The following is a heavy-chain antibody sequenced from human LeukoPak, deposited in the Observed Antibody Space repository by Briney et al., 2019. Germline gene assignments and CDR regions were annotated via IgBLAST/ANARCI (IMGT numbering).Heavy chain of an antibody. CDR1: GGSFSSYF. J-gene: IGHJ4*02. CDR3: ARLSSTYYYGSGSYYLDY. Sequence: PSETLSLTCTVSGGSFSSYFWSWIRQPPGKGLEWIGYIYSSGSTNYNPSLKSRVSISADTSKNEFSLKLSSVTAADTAVYYCARLSSTYYYGSGSYYLDYWGQGTLVTVSS. V-gene: IGHV4-59*08. CDR2: IYSSGST. D-gene: IGHD3-10*01.